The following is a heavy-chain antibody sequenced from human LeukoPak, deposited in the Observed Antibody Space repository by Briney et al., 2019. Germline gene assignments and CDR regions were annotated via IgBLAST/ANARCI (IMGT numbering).Heavy chain of an antibody. J-gene: IGHJ4*02. D-gene: IGHD1-26*01. Sequence: ASVKVSCKASGYTFTAYYMHWVRQAPGQGLEWMGWIHPNSGATNYAQNFQGRVTVTRDTSISTAYMELSSLRSDDTAVYYCATYSGSYSTDYWGQGTLVTVSS. CDR1: GYTFTAYY. CDR2: IHPNSGAT. V-gene: IGHV1-2*02. CDR3: ATYSGSYSTDY.